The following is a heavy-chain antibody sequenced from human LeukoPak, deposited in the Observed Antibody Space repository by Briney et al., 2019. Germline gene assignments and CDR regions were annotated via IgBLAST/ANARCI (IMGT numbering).Heavy chain of an antibody. Sequence: GGSLRLSCAASGFTFSSYSMNWVRQAPGKGLEWVSSISSSSSYIYYADSVKGRFTISRDNAKNSLYLQMNSLRAEDTAVYYCARGGYCSMLEGLCLNHAFDIWGQGTMVTVSS. V-gene: IGHV3-21*01. D-gene: IGHD2-2*01. CDR1: GFTFSSYS. CDR2: ISSSSSYI. CDR3: ARGGYCSMLEGLCLNHAFDI. J-gene: IGHJ3*02.